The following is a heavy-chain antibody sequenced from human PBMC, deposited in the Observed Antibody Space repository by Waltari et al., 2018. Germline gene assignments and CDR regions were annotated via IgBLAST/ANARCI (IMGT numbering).Heavy chain of an antibody. CDR3: AKDYGSSSLTVDY. D-gene: IGHD6-6*01. CDR2: ISYDGSNK. V-gene: IGHV3-30*18. J-gene: IGHJ4*02. CDR1: GFTFSSYG. Sequence: QVQLVESGGGVVQPGRSLRLSCAASGFTFSSYGMHWVRQAPGKGLEWVAVISYDGSNKYYADSVKGRFTISRDNSKNTLYLQMNSLRAEDTAVYYCAKDYGSSSLTVDYWGQGTLVTVSS.